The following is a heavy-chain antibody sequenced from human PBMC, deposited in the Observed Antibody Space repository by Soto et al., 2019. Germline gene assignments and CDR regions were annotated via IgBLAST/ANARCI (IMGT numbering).Heavy chain of an antibody. D-gene: IGHD2-2*01. V-gene: IGHV4-31*03. J-gene: IGHJ4*02. CDR1: GGSITNGDYY. CDR2: INYRRTT. Sequence: QVQLQESGPGLVRPSQTLSLTCTVSGGSITNGDYYWNWIRQHPGKGLEWIGYINYRRTTFYNPSLKKRVFISVETSKNQFSLNLSSVTAADTAVYFCARDAPGESPYWGQGTLVTVSS. CDR3: ARDAPGESPY.